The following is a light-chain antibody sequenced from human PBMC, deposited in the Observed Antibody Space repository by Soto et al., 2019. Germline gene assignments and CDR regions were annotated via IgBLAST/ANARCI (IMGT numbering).Light chain of an antibody. Sequence: SYELTQPPSVSVSPGQTASITCSGDKLGDKYACWYQQKPGQSPVLVIYQDSKRPSGIPERFSGSNSGNTATLTISGTQAMYEADYYCQAWDSSTAHVFGTGTKVTVL. J-gene: IGLJ1*01. V-gene: IGLV3-1*01. CDR2: QDS. CDR1: KLGDKY. CDR3: QAWDSSTAHV.